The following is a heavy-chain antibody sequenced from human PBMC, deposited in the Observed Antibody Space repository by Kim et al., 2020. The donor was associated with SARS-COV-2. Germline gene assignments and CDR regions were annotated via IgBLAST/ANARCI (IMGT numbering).Heavy chain of an antibody. J-gene: IGHJ4*02. V-gene: IGHV3-48*02. CDR1: GFTFRSYN. Sequence: GGSLRLSCAASGFTFRSYNMIWVRQAPGKGLEWVSHISSGSSDIQYAESVKGRFTISRDNAKDSLYLQMNSLRDEDTAVYYCARRYCGGTSCYVDYWGQG. CDR2: ISSGSSDI. D-gene: IGHD2-2*01. CDR3: ARRYCGGTSCYVDY.